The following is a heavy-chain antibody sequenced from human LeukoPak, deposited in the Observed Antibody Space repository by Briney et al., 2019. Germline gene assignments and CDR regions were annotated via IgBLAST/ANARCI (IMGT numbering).Heavy chain of an antibody. V-gene: IGHV4-39*01. CDR1: GGSISSSSYY. CDR3: ARQVDTAMVNGDNAFDI. CDR2: IYYSGST. D-gene: IGHD5-18*01. J-gene: IGHJ3*02. Sequence: SETLSLTCTVSGGSISSSSYYWGWIRQPPGKGLEWIGSIYYSGSTYYNPSLKSRVTTSVDTSKNQFSLKLSSVTAADTAVYYCARQVDTAMVNGDNAFDIWGQGTMVTVSS.